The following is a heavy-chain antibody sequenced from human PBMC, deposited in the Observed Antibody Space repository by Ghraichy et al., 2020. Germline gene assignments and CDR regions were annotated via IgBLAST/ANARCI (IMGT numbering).Heavy chain of an antibody. J-gene: IGHJ4*02. CDR3: ARSRGVNFWSGRWGEIDY. CDR2: TYYRSKWYN. D-gene: IGHD3-3*01. CDR1: GDSVSSNSAA. Sequence: SQTLSLTCAISGDSVSSNSAAWNWIRQSPSRGLEWLGRTYYRSKWYNDYAVSVKSRITINPDTSKNQFSLQLNSVTPEDTAVYYCARSRGVNFWSGRWGEIDYWGQGTLVTVSS. V-gene: IGHV6-1*01.